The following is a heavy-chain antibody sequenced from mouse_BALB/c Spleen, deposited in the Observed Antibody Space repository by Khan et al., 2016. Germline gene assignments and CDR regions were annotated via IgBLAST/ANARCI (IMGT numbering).Heavy chain of an antibody. D-gene: IGHD1-1*01. V-gene: IGHV2-2*02. CDR2: IGSGGST. CDR3: ARRTAYYGYAMAY. Sequence: QMQLKQSGPGLVQPSQSLSITCTVSGFSLTSYGVHWVRQSPGKGLEWLGVIGSGGSTDYNAAFISRLSISKDNSKSQVFFKMNSLQANDTAIYYCARRTAYYGYAMAYWGQGTSVTVSS. J-gene: IGHJ4*01. CDR1: GFSLTSYG.